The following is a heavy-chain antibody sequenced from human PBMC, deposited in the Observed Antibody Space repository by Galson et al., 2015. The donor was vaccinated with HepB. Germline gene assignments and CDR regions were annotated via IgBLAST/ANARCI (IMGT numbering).Heavy chain of an antibody. CDR1: GVTFNGYG. CDR3: ARDTYYGSGSYYNGPFDS. V-gene: IGHV3-30*03. Sequence: SLRLSCAASGVTFNGYGIHWVRQAPGKGLDWVAVISYDGSNQYYSDAVKGRFTISRDNSNNTVHLQIKSLRAEDTAVYYCARDTYYGSGSYYNGPFDSWGQGTLVTVS. J-gene: IGHJ5*01. D-gene: IGHD3-10*01. CDR2: ISYDGSNQ.